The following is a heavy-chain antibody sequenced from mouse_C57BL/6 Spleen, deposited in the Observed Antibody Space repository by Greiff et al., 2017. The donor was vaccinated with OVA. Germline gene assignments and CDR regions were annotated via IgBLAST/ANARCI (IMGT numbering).Heavy chain of an antibody. CDR3: VTVVATDAMDY. D-gene: IGHD1-1*01. Sequence: VKLMESGGGLVQPKGSLKLSCAASGFTFNTYAMHLVRQAPGTGLEWVARIRSKSSNYATYYADSVKDRFTISRDDSQRWLYLQMNNLKTEDTAMYYCVTVVATDAMDYWGQGTSVTVSS. CDR2: IRSKSSNYAT. V-gene: IGHV10-3*01. J-gene: IGHJ4*01. CDR1: GFTFNTYA.